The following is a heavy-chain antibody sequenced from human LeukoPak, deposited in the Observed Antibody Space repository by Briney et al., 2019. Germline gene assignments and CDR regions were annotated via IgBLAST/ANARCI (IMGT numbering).Heavy chain of an antibody. V-gene: IGHV5-51*01. CDR3: VRRGFCSGDNCFSHAFDI. D-gene: IGHD2-15*01. CDR2: IYPGDSDT. CDR1: GFIYINYW. Sequence: GESLQISCKGSGFIYINYWIGWVRQMPGQGLEWMGIIYPGDSDTRYSPPFQGQVTISVDRSINTAYLQWSSLKASDTAMYYCVRRGFCSGDNCFSHAFDIWGQGTMVTVSS. J-gene: IGHJ3*02.